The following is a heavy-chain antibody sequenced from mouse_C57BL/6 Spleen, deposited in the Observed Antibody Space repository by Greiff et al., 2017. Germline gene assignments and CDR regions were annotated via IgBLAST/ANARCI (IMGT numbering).Heavy chain of an antibody. CDR2: IDPSDSET. CDR1: GYTFTSYW. CDR3: ARERPYDSSGYHYAMDY. Sequence: QVQLQQPGAELVRPGSSVKLSCKASGYTFTSYWMHWVKQRPIQGLEWIGNIDPSDSETHYNQKFKDKATLTVDKSSSTAYMQLNSLTSEDSAVYYCARERPYDSSGYHYAMDYWGQGTSVTVSS. J-gene: IGHJ4*01. V-gene: IGHV1-52*01. D-gene: IGHD3-2*02.